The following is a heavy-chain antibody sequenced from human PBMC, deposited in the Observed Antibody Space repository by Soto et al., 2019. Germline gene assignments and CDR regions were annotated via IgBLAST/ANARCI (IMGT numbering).Heavy chain of an antibody. CDR2: ISAYNGNT. CDR3: ARGAVVTAIPSRRGITWFDP. D-gene: IGHD2-21*02. CDR1: GYTFTSYG. V-gene: IGHV1-18*01. J-gene: IGHJ5*02. Sequence: GASVKVSFKASGYTFTSYGISWVRQAPGQGLEWMGWISAYNGNTNYAQKLQGRVTMTTDTSTSTAYMELRSLRSDDTAVYYCARGAVVTAIPSRRGITWFDPWGQGTLVTVSS.